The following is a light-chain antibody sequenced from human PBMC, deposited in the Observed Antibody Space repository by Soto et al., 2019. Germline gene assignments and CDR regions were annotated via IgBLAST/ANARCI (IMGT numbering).Light chain of an antibody. CDR2: GAS. CDR1: QSVSSDY. CDR3: QQYGSSPGLT. Sequence: EIVLTQSPATLSLSPGEGATLSCRASQSVSSDYLVWYQQKPGQAPRLLIYGASRRATGIPDRFSGSGSGTDFILTISRLEPEDFAVYYCQQYGSSPGLTFGGGTKVDIK. V-gene: IGKV3-20*01. J-gene: IGKJ4*01.